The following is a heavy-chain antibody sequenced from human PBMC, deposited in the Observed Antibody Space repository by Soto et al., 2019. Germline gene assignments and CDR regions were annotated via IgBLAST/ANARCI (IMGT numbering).Heavy chain of an antibody. CDR3: ARESLMDFWSGYAYGMDV. J-gene: IGHJ6*02. V-gene: IGHV3-21*01. D-gene: IGHD3-3*01. Sequence: GGSLRLSCAASGFTFSSYSMNWVRQAPGKGLEWVSSISSSSSYIYYADSVEGRFTISRDNAKNSLYLQMNSLRAEDTAVYYCARESLMDFWSGYAYGMDVWGQGTTVTVSS. CDR2: ISSSSSYI. CDR1: GFTFSSYS.